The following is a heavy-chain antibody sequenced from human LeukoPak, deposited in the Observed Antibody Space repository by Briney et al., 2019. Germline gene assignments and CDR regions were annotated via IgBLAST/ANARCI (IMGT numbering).Heavy chain of an antibody. CDR3: ARSHRLNYYYYGMDV. Sequence: ASVKVSCKASGYTSTGYYMHWVRQAPGQGLEWMGRINPNSGGTNYAQKFQGRVTMTRDTSISTAYMELSRLRSDDTAVYYCARSHRLNYYYYGMDVWGQGTTVTVSS. CDR1: GYTSTGYY. J-gene: IGHJ6*02. CDR2: INPNSGGT. D-gene: IGHD2-8*01. V-gene: IGHV1-2*06.